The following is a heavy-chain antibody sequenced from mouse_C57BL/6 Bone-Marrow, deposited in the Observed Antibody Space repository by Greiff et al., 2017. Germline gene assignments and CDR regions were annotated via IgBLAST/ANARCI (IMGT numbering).Heavy chain of an antibody. V-gene: IGHV1-50*01. Sequence: QVQLQQPGAELVKPGASVKLSCKASGYTFTSYWMQWVKQRPGQGLEWIGEIDPSDSYTNYNQKFKGKATLTVDTSSSPAYMQLSSLTSEDSAVYYCAGNVWYFDVWGTGTTVTVSS. J-gene: IGHJ1*03. CDR2: IDPSDSYT. CDR1: GYTFTSYW. CDR3: AGNVWYFDV.